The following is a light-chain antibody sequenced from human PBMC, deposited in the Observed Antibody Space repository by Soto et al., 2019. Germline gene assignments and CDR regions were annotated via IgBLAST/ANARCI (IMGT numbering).Light chain of an antibody. CDR2: YDS. Sequence: SYELTQPPSVSVAPGKTARITCGGNNIGSKSEHWYQQKQGQAPVLVIYYDSDRPSGIPERFSGCNSGNTATLTISRVEAGDEADYYCQVWDSSSEHYVFGTGTKLAVL. CDR3: QVWDSSSEHYV. V-gene: IGLV3-21*04. J-gene: IGLJ1*01. CDR1: NIGSKS.